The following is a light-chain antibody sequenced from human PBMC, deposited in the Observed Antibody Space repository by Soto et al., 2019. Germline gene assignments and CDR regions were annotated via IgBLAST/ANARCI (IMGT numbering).Light chain of an antibody. CDR2: GAS. Sequence: EIVMTQSPATLSVSPGERATLSCRASQSVSSNLAWYQQKPGQAPRLLIYGASTRATGIPARFSGSGSGTEFTPTISRLQSEDFAGYYCQQYYNWPPLTFGGGTKVEIK. J-gene: IGKJ4*01. CDR3: QQYYNWPPLT. V-gene: IGKV3-15*01. CDR1: QSVSSN.